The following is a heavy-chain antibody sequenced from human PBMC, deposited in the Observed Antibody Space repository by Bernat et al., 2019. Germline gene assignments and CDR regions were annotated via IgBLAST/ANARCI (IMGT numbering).Heavy chain of an antibody. Sequence: EVHLVESGGGLVQPGGSLRLSCAASGFTFSDYWMHWVRQAPGKGLVWVSRISPDGSDISYADSVKGRFTISRDNAKNSLYLQMNSLRAEDTAVYYCARGTSTSAPYMDVWGKGTTVTVSS. J-gene: IGHJ6*03. CDR2: ISPDGSDI. CDR1: GFTFSDYW. V-gene: IGHV3-74*01. CDR3: ARGTSTSAPYMDV.